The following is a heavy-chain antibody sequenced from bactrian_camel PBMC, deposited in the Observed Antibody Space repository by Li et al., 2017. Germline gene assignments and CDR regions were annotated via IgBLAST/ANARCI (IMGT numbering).Heavy chain of an antibody. D-gene: IGHD6*01. Sequence: ESGGGSVQPGGSLRLQCNTVGSGTMAWFRQAPGKKREGVAALYLGHGSTKYTDSVKGRFTISRDNANDTLYLLMNSLKPEDTALYYCATVAPGTWYEDYWGQGTQVTVS. J-gene: IGHJ4*01. CDR1: VGSGT. CDR2: LYLGHGST. CDR3: ATVAPGTWYEDY. V-gene: IGHV3S28*01.